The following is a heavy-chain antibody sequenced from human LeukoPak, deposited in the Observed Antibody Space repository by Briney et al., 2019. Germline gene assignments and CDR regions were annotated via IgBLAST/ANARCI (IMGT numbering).Heavy chain of an antibody. CDR3: ARSGGHDAFDI. Sequence: SQTLSLTCAISGDSASSYSAAWSWLRQSPSRGLEWLGRTYYRSKWYNDYAVSVKSRITINPDTSKNQFSLQLTSVTPEDTAVYYCARSGGHDAFDIWGQGTMVTVSS. D-gene: IGHD4-23*01. J-gene: IGHJ3*02. V-gene: IGHV6-1*01. CDR2: TYYRSKWYN. CDR1: GDSASSYSAA.